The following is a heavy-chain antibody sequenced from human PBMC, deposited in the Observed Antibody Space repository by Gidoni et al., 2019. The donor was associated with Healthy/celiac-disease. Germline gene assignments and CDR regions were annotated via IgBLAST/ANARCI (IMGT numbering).Heavy chain of an antibody. D-gene: IGHD3-10*01. Sequence: GGSISSSSYYWGWIRQPPGKGLEWIGSIYYSGSTYYNPSLKSRVTISVDTSKNQFSLKLSSVTAADPAVYYCARTPLWFRELEGTGWFDPWGQGTLVTVSS. J-gene: IGHJ5*02. V-gene: IGHV4-39*01. CDR2: IYYSGST. CDR1: GGSISSSSYY. CDR3: ARTPLWFRELEGTGWFDP.